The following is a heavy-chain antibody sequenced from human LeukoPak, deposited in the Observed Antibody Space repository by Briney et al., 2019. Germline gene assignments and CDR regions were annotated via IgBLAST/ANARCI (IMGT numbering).Heavy chain of an antibody. J-gene: IGHJ4*02. CDR3: VQDWAWGAFGY. Sequence: GGSLRLSCAASGFTFSSYAMSWVRQAPGKGLECVSAISGSGGSTYYADSVKGRFTISRDNSKNTLYQQMNRLGAEDTAIYYCVQDWAWGAFGYWGQGTLVTVSS. CDR1: GFTFSSYA. D-gene: IGHD7-27*01. V-gene: IGHV3-23*01. CDR2: ISGSGGST.